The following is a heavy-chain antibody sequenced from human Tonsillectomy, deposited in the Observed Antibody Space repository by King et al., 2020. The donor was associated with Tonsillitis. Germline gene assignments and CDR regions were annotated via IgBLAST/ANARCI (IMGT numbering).Heavy chain of an antibody. CDR2: IIPIFGTA. J-gene: IGHJ3*02. CDR3: ASPLGDYVDDAFYI. D-gene: IGHD4-17*01. Sequence: QLVQSGAEVKKPGSSVKVSCKASGGTFSSYAISWVRQAPGQGLEWMGGIIPIFGTANYAQKFQGRVTITADESTSTAYMELSRPRSEDTAVYYCASPLGDYVDDAFYIWGQGKIFTVSS. V-gene: IGHV1-69*01. CDR1: GGTFSSYA.